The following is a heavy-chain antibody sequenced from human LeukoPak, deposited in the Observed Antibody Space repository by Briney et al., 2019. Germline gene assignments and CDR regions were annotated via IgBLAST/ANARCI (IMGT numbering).Heavy chain of an antibody. D-gene: IGHD3-22*01. CDR2: IRQDGGEK. J-gene: IGHJ4*02. CDR3: AREWSYDSSGYYPFY. V-gene: IGHV3-7*01. Sequence: GGSLRLSCAASGFTFSDYCMSWVRQAPGKGLEWVANIRQDGGEKYYVDSVKGRFTISRDNAKNSLYVQMNSLRAEDTAVYYCAREWSYDSSGYYPFYWGQGTLVTVSS. CDR1: GFTFSDYC.